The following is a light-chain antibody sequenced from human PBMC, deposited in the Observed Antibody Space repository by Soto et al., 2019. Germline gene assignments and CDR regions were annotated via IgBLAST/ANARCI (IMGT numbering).Light chain of an antibody. CDR2: FGS. J-gene: IGKJ1*01. CDR3: IQALQTPPWT. V-gene: IGKV2-28*01. Sequence: DIVMTQSPLSLPVTPGEPASISCRSSQSLLHSNGYNYLDWYLQKPGQSPQLPIYFGSNRASRVPDRFSGSGSGTDFTLKISRVEAEDVGVYYCIQALQTPPWTFGQGTKVEI. CDR1: QSLLHSNGYNY.